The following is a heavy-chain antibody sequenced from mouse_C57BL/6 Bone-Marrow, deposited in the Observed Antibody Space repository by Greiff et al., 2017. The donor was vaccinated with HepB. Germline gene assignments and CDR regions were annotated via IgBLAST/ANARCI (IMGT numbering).Heavy chain of an antibody. CDR3: AIGDSSGYPFAY. Sequence: QVQLQQPGAELVKPGASVKVSCKASGYTFTGCWMHWVKQRPGQDLEWIGRIHPSDSDTNYNQKFKGKATLTVDKSSSTAYMQLSSLTSEDSAVYYCAIGDSSGYPFAYWGQGTLVTVSA. CDR2: IHPSDSDT. V-gene: IGHV1-74*01. CDR1: GYTFTGCW. J-gene: IGHJ3*01. D-gene: IGHD3-2*02.